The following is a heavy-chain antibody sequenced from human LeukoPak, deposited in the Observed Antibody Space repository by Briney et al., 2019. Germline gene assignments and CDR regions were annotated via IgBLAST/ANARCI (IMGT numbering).Heavy chain of an antibody. D-gene: IGHD3-3*01. Sequence: PSETLSLTCTVSGGSISSSSYYWGWIRQPPGKGLEWIGSIYYSGSTHHNPSLRSRVTISVDTSKNQFSLKPSSVTAADTAVYYCARHDVTIVGVVSATHFDYWGQGTLVTVSS. CDR2: IYYSGST. V-gene: IGHV4-39*01. J-gene: IGHJ4*02. CDR3: ARHDVTIVGVVSATHFDY. CDR1: GGSISSSSYY.